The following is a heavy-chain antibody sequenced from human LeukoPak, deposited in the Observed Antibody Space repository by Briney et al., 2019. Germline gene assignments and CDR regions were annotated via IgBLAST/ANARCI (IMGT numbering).Heavy chain of an antibody. V-gene: IGHV1-18*01. CDR3: ASTSAVGATVYYYYGMDV. CDR1: GYTFTSYG. J-gene: IGHJ6*02. Sequence: ASVKVSCKASGYTFTSYGISWVRQAPGQGLEWMGWISAYNGNTSYAQKLQGRVTMTTDTSTSTAYMELRSLRSDDTAVYYCASTSAVGATVYYYYGMDVWGQGTTVTVSS. D-gene: IGHD1-26*01. CDR2: ISAYNGNT.